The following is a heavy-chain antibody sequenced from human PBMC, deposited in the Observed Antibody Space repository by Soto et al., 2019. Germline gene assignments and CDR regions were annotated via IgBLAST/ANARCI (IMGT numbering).Heavy chain of an antibody. D-gene: IGHD2-21*01. J-gene: IGHJ4*02. CDR3: AKDKGRIRVMNFFDY. Sequence: EVQLVESGRGFIQPGRSLRLSCAARGFTFEDYAMHWVRQVPGKGLEWVSGINWKSGTIGYADSVKGRFTISRDNARKSLYLQMNSLRAEDTALYYCAKDKGRIRVMNFFDYWGQGSLVTVSS. CDR2: INWKSGTI. V-gene: IGHV3-9*01. CDR1: GFTFEDYA.